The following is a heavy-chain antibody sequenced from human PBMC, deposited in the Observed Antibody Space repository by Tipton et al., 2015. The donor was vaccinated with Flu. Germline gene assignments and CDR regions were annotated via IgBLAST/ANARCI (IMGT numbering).Heavy chain of an antibody. CDR2: IYYSGST. V-gene: IGHV4-61*01. D-gene: IGHD3-22*01. CDR1: GGSVSSGSYY. Sequence: TLSLTCTVSGGSVSSGSYYWSWIRQPPGKGLEWIGYIYYSGSTNYNPSLKSRVTISVDTSKNQFSLKLSSVTAADTAVYYCARDSGDSNGYYYYYYGMDVWGQGTPVPVSS. CDR3: ARDSGDSNGYYYYYYGMDV. J-gene: IGHJ6*02.